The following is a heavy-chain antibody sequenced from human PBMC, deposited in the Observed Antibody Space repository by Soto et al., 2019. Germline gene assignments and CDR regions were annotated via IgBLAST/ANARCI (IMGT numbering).Heavy chain of an antibody. CDR2: ISAYNGNT. Sequence: ASVKVSCKASGYTFTSYGISWVRQAPGQGLEWMGWISAYNGNTNYAQKLQGRVTMTTDTSTSTAYMELRSLRSDDTAVYYCARARTYYDFWSGYGVNCIDPWGQGPLVSGSA. V-gene: IGHV1-18*04. J-gene: IGHJ5*02. D-gene: IGHD3-3*01. CDR3: ARARTYYDFWSGYGVNCIDP. CDR1: GYTFTSYG.